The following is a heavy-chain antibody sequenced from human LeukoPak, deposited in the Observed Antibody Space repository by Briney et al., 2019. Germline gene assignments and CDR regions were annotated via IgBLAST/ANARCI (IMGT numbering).Heavy chain of an antibody. CDR2: ISGSGGST. Sequence: GGSLRLSCAASGFTLSNYAMSWVRQAPGKGLEWVSTISGSGGSTYYADSVKGRFTISRDSSKSTLYLQMNSLRAEDTAVYYCAKGRWSSGWDPFDYWGQGTLVTVSS. CDR1: GFTLSNYA. CDR3: AKGRWSSGWDPFDY. D-gene: IGHD6-19*01. V-gene: IGHV3-23*01. J-gene: IGHJ4*02.